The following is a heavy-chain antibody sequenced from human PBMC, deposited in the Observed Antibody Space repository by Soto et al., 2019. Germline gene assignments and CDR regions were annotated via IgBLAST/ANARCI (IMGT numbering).Heavy chain of an antibody. V-gene: IGHV1-18*01. J-gene: IGHJ5*02. CDR3: ARGGGGVQSGYDPNWFDP. Sequence: QVQLVQSGAEVKKPGASVKVSCKASGYTFTSYGISWVRQAPGQGLEWMGWISAYNGNTNYAQKLQGRVTMTTDTPTSTAYMEVRGRRSDDTAVYSCARGGGGVQSGYDPNWFDPWGQGTLVTVSS. D-gene: IGHD5-12*01. CDR2: ISAYNGNT. CDR1: GYTFTSYG.